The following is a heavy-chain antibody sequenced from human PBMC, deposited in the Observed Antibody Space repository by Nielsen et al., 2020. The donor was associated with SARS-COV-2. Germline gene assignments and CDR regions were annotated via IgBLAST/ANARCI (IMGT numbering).Heavy chain of an antibody. Sequence: ASVKVSCKASGYTFTSYAMNWVRQAPGQGLEWMGWINTNTGNPTYAQGFTGRLVFSLDTSVSTAYLQISSLKAEDTAVYYCARGYSSSWLYYYYYGMDVWGQGTTVTVSS. J-gene: IGHJ6*02. CDR1: GYTFTSYA. CDR2: INTNTGNP. V-gene: IGHV7-4-1*02. CDR3: ARGYSSSWLYYYYYGMDV. D-gene: IGHD6-13*01.